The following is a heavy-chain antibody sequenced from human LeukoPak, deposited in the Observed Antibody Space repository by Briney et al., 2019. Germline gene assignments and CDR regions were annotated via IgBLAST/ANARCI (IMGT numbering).Heavy chain of an antibody. CDR2: IQTSGST. CDR1: GGSFRSYY. V-gene: IGHV4-4*07. D-gene: IGHD6-13*01. CDR3: ARDGYSSSWYWFDR. Sequence: SETLSLTCTVSGGSFRSYYWSWIRQPAGKGLEWIGRIQTSGSTNYNPSLKSRVTMSVDTSKNQFSLKLSSVTAADTAVYYCARDGYSSSWYWFDRWGQGTLVTVSS. J-gene: IGHJ5*02.